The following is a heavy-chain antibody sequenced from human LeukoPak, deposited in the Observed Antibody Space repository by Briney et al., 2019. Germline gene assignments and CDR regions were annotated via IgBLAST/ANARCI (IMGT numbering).Heavy chain of an antibody. CDR2: IYYSGST. J-gene: IGHJ3*02. Sequence: SETLSLTCTVSGGSISSYYWSWIRQPPGKGLEWIGYIYYSGSTNYNHSLKSRVTISVDTSKNKFSLKLSSVTAADTAVYYCAKFRDQRRDGYNFVVDAFHIWGQGTMVTVSS. CDR1: GGSISSYY. CDR3: AKFRDQRRDGYNFVVDAFHI. D-gene: IGHD5-24*01. V-gene: IGHV4-59*01.